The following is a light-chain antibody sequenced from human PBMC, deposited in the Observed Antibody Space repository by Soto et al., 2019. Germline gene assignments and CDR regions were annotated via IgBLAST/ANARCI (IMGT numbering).Light chain of an antibody. CDR2: DAS. CDR3: QHRSNWPAWT. Sequence: EIVLTQSPATLSLSPGERATLSCRASQSVSGYLAWYQQKPGQAPRLSIYDASNRATGIPARFSGSGSGADFTLTHSILERENFAVYYCQHRSNWPAWTFGQGTKVEIK. V-gene: IGKV3-11*01. J-gene: IGKJ1*01. CDR1: QSVSGY.